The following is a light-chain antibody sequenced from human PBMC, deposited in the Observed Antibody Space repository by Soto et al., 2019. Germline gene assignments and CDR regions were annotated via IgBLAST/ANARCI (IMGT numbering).Light chain of an antibody. Sequence: DIQMTQSPSTLSGSVGDRVTITCRASQTISSWLAWYQQKPGKAPKLLIYKASTLKSGVPSRFSGSGSGTDFTLTISSLQPDDFATYYCQQSVTFGQGTKVDI. V-gene: IGKV1-5*03. CDR1: QTISSW. CDR2: KAS. CDR3: QQSVT. J-gene: IGKJ1*01.